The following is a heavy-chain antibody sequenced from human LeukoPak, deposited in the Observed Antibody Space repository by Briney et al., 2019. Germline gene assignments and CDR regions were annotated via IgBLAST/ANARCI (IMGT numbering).Heavy chain of an antibody. CDR1: GGSFSGYY. J-gene: IGHJ4*02. V-gene: IGHV4-34*01. CDR2: INHSGST. CDR3: ARGIAAAGTPYYFDY. D-gene: IGHD6-13*01. Sequence: SETLSLTCAVYGGSFSGYYWSWIRQPPGKGLEWLGEINHSGSTNYNPSLKSRVTISVDTSKNQFSLKLSSVTAADTAVYYCARGIAAAGTPYYFDYWGQGTLVTVSS.